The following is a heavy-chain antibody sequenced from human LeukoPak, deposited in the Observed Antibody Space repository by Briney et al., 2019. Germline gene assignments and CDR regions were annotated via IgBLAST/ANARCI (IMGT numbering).Heavy chain of an antibody. D-gene: IGHD4-17*01. CDR2: ICSGGST. Sequence: GGSLRLSCAASGFTVSSNYMSWVRQAPGKGLEWVSVICSGGSTYYADSVKGRFTISRDNSKNTLYLQMNSLRAEDTAVYYCATERLSLVTTYAFDIWGQGTMVTVSS. J-gene: IGHJ3*02. CDR3: ATERLSLVTTYAFDI. CDR1: GFTVSSNY. V-gene: IGHV3-53*01.